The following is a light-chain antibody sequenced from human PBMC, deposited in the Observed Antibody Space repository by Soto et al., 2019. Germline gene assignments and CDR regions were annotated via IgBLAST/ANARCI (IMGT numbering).Light chain of an antibody. CDR2: DAS. CDR3: QQYFNWPLT. CDR1: PSVSSS. Sequence: EIVMTQSPASLSMSPGERATLSCRASPSVSSSLAWYLQKPGQAPRLLIYDASTRATGIPARFSGSGSETEFTLTISSLQSEDFAVYYCQQYFNWPLTFGQGTKLEIK. J-gene: IGKJ2*01. V-gene: IGKV3-15*01.